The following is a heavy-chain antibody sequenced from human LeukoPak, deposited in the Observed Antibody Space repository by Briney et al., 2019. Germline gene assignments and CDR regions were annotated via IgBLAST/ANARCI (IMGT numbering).Heavy chain of an antibody. CDR1: GFTFSSYA. Sequence: QPGGSLRISCAASGFTFSSYAMSWGRQAPGKGLEWVSVISGSGGYTYYADSVKGRFTISRDNSKNTLYLQMNSLSAEDTAVYYCAKLAVADGQWGQGTLVTVSS. CDR2: ISGSGGYT. CDR3: AKLAVADGQ. J-gene: IGHJ4*02. D-gene: IGHD6-19*01. V-gene: IGHV3-23*01.